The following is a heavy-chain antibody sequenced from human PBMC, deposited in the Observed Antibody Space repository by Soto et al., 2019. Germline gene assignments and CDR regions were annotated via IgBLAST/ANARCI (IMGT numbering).Heavy chain of an antibody. CDR2: FYKTVTT. V-gene: IGHV4-59*01. D-gene: IGHD2-2*01. Sequence: QVQLQESGPGLVKPSETLSLTCSVSGASISSYYWNWVRQPPGKGLELIDYFYKTVTTNSHPSLTSRVTISADTSQSQLSLRLTSVPAAYPAVYFWAKSLVAPHAMAYYYYMDVLGKGTTVTVSS. J-gene: IGHJ6*03. CDR3: AKSLVAPHAMAYYYYMDV. CDR1: GASISSYY.